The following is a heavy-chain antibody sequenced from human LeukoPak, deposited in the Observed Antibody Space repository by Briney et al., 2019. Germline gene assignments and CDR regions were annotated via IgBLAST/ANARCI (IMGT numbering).Heavy chain of an antibody. V-gene: IGHV3-13*01. D-gene: IGHD4-23*01. Sequence: AGSMRLSCAASGFTFSSYDMHWVRHATRKGLEWVSAIGTAGATYYPGSVRGRITISTENAMNSLYLQMNSLRAGDTAVYYCATGGYGGNSELDYWGQGTLVTVSS. CDR1: GFTFSSYD. CDR2: IGTAGAT. J-gene: IGHJ4*02. CDR3: ATGGYGGNSELDY.